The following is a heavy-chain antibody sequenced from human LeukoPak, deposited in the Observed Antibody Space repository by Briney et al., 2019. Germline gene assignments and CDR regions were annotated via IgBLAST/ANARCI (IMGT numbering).Heavy chain of an antibody. D-gene: IGHD3-3*01. CDR3: ARIYREITIFGVDSNWFDP. V-gene: IGHV4-31*03. J-gene: IGHJ5*02. CDR2: IYYSGSA. CDR1: GDSINSGGYY. Sequence: SETLSLTCSVSGDSINSGGYYWSWIRQHPGKGLEWIGDIYYSGSASYNPSLKSRVSISLDTSKNQFSLRMSSVTAADTAVYYCARIYREITIFGVDSNWFDPWGQGTLVTVSS.